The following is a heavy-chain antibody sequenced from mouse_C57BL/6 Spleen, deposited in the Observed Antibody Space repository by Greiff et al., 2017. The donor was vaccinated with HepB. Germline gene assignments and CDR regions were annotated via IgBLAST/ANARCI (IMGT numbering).Heavy chain of an antibody. CDR3: TTGYYGSSGAY. Sequence: EVQLQHSGAELVRPGASVKLSCTASGFNIKDDYMHWVKQRPEQGLEWIGWIDPENGDTEYASKFQGKATITADTSSNTAYLHLSSLTSEDTAVYYCTTGYYGSSGAYWGQGTLVTVSA. CDR2: IDPENGDT. D-gene: IGHD1-1*01. V-gene: IGHV14-4*01. J-gene: IGHJ3*01. CDR1: GFNIKDDY.